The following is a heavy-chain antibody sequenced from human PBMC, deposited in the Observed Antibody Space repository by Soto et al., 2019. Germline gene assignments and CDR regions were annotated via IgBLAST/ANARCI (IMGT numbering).Heavy chain of an antibody. V-gene: IGHV1-69*12. CDR3: ARDGTVGGDYSFDY. Sequence: QVQLVQSGAEVKKPGSSVKVSCKASGGTFSSYAISWLRQAPGQGLEWRGGIIPIFGTATYAQKFQGRVTITADESTRTAYMELSSLRSEDTAVYYCARDGTVGGDYSFDYWGQGTLVTVSS. J-gene: IGHJ4*02. CDR2: IIPIFGTA. D-gene: IGHD4-17*01. CDR1: GGTFSSYA.